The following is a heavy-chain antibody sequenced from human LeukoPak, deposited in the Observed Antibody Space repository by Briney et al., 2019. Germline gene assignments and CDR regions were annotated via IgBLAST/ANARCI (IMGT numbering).Heavy chain of an antibody. V-gene: IGHV3-30*18. CDR3: AKDSRFWSGYGVVNY. Sequence: GGSLRLSCAASGFTFSSYGMHWVRQAPGKGLEWVAVISYDGSNKYYADSVKGRFTISRDNSKNTLYLQMNSLRAEDTAVYYCAKDSRFWSGYGVVNYWGQGTLVTVSS. J-gene: IGHJ4*02. CDR2: ISYDGSNK. CDR1: GFTFSSYG. D-gene: IGHD3-3*01.